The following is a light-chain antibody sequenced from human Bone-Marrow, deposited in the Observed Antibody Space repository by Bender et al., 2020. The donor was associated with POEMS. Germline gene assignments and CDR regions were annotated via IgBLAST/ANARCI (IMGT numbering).Light chain of an antibody. V-gene: IGLV1-40*01. J-gene: IGLJ3*02. CDR2: GYN. CDR1: NMETNS. Sequence: VLTQPPSVSVAPGKTATITCGGDNMETNSVHWYQHLPGTAPKLLIYGYNNRPSGVPDRFSGSKSGTSASLAITGLQAEDEGDYYCQSYDNSLGGWVFGGGTKLTVL. CDR3: QSYDNSLGGWV.